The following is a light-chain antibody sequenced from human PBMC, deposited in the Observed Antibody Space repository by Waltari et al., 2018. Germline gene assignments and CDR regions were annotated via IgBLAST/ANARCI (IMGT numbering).Light chain of an antibody. CDR1: QTLVHSDGNTY. CDR3: MQGTHWPLT. V-gene: IGKV2-30*02. Sequence: DVVLTQSPLSLPVTLGQPASISCKSSQTLVHSDGNTYLAWFHQRPGQSPRRLIYKVSNRESGVPDRFSASGSGTDFTPKISRVEAEDVGVYYCMQGTHWPLTFGGGTKVEMK. CDR2: KVS. J-gene: IGKJ4*01.